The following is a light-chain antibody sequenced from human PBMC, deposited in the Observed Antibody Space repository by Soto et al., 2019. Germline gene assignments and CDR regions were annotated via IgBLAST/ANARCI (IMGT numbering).Light chain of an antibody. Sequence: SYELTQPLSVSVALGQTARITCGGNNIGSKNVHWYQQKPGQAPVLVIYRDSNRPSGIPERFSGSNSGNTATLTISRAQAGDEDDYYCQVWDSSTVVFGTGTKVTVL. CDR2: RDS. V-gene: IGLV3-9*01. CDR3: QVWDSSTVV. CDR1: NIGSKN. J-gene: IGLJ1*01.